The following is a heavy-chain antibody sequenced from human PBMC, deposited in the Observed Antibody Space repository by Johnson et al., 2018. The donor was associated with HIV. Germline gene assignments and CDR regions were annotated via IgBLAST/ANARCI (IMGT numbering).Heavy chain of an antibody. J-gene: IGHJ3*02. CDR1: GFSVSNNY. CDR3: AKDWASSWYDAFDI. V-gene: IGHV3-30*18. D-gene: IGHD6-13*01. CDR2: ISYDGSNK. Sequence: QVQLVESGGGLVQSGGSLRLSCGASGFSVSNNYMNWVRQAPGKGLEWVAVISYDGSNKYYADSVKGRFTISRDNSKNTLYLQMNSLRAEDTAVYYCAKDWASSWYDAFDIWGQGTMVTVSS.